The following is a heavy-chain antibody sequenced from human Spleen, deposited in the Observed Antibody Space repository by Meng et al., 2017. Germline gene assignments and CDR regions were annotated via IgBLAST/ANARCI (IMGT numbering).Heavy chain of an antibody. D-gene: IGHD4-11*01. J-gene: IGHJ4*02. V-gene: IGHV4-34*01. CDR1: GGSFSDYY. Sequence: QVQVQRLGAGLLKPSWTLSLTCVFSGGSFSDYYWSWIRQPPGKGLEWIGEINHSGSTNYNPSLESRATISVDTSQNNLSLKLSSVTAADSAVYYCARGPTTMAHDFDYWGQGTLVTVSS. CDR2: INHSGST. CDR3: ARGPTTMAHDFDY.